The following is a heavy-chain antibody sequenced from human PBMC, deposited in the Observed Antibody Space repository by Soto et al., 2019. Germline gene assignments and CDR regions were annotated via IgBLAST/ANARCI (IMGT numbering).Heavy chain of an antibody. V-gene: IGHV1-3*01. CDR3: ARDEVVAGPGDY. CDR1: GYTFSSYA. CDR2: INAGNGNR. J-gene: IGHJ4*02. D-gene: IGHD6-19*01. Sequence: ASVKVSCKASGYTFSSYAMHWVRQAPGQRLEWMGWINAGNGNRKYSQKFQGRVTITRDTSASTAYMELSRLRYEDTAVYYCARDEVVAGPGDYWGQGPLATASP.